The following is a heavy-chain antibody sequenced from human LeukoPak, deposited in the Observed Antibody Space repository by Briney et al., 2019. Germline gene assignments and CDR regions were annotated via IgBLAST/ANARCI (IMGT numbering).Heavy chain of an antibody. V-gene: IGHV1-18*01. CDR2: ISAYNGNT. CDR3: ARPVSGCYGYYFDY. J-gene: IGHJ4*02. D-gene: IGHD6-19*01. CDR1: GYTFTSYG. Sequence: ASVKVSCKASGYTFTSYGISWVRQAPGQGLEWMGWISAYNGNTNYAQKLQGRVTMTTDTSTSTAYMELRSLRSDDTVVYYCARPVSGCYGYYFDYWGQGTMVTVSS.